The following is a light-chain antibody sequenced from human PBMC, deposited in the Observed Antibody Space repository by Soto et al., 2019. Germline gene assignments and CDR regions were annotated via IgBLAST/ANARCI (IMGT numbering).Light chain of an antibody. J-gene: IGLJ2*01. CDR3: GSYTSSSTLVV. CDR2: DVS. Sequence: QSALTQPASVSGSPGQSITISCTGTSSDVGGYNYVSWYQQHPDKAPKLMIYDVSNRPSGVSNRFSGSKSGNTASLTISGLQAEDEADYYCGSYTSSSTLVVFGGGTKVTVL. V-gene: IGLV2-14*01. CDR1: SSDVGGYNY.